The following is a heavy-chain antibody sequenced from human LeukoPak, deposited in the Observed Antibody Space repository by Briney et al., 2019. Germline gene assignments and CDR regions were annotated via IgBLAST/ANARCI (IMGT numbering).Heavy chain of an antibody. CDR3: ARDRSNYGHALDI. J-gene: IGHJ3*02. CDR2: IYYSGST. V-gene: IGHV4-59*01. CDR1: GGSISSYY. D-gene: IGHD4-17*01. Sequence: SETLSLTCTVSGGSISSYYWSWIRQPPGKGLEWIGYIYYSGSTNYNPSLKSRVTISVDTSKNQFSLKLSSVTAADTAVYYCARDRSNYGHALDIWGQGTMVTVSS.